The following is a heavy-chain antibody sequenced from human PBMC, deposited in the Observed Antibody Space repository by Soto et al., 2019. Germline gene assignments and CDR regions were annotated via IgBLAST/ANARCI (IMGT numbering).Heavy chain of an antibody. D-gene: IGHD6-19*01. Sequence: SEKGSCKACGGTFSSYAISWVRQAPGQGLEWMGGIIPIFGTANYGQKFQGRATITADESTSTADMELSSLRSEATAVYYCVRSLPSVRKAVTWGQETLVTVFS. CDR1: GGTFSSYA. V-gene: IGHV1-69*01. CDR2: IIPIFGTA. CDR3: VRSLPSVRKAVT. J-gene: IGHJ5*02.